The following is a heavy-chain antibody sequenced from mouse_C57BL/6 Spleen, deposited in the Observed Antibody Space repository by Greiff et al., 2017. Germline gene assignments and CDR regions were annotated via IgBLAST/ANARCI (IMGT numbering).Heavy chain of an antibody. CDR2: ISSGSSTI. V-gene: IGHV5-17*01. Sequence: VQLQQSGGGLVKPGGSLKLSCAASGFTFSDYGMHWVRQAPEKGLEWVAYISSGSSTIYYADTVKGRFTISRDNAKNTLFLQMTSLRSEDTAMYYCARENDGYYQAWFAYWGQGTLVTVSA. CDR1: GFTFSDYG. CDR3: ARENDGYYQAWFAY. D-gene: IGHD2-3*01. J-gene: IGHJ3*01.